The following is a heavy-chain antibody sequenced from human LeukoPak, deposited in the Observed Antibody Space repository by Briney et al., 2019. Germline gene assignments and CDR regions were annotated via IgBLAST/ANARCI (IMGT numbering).Heavy chain of an antibody. D-gene: IGHD5-18*01. V-gene: IGHV1-3*01. CDR3: ATEDSYGHEVWY. CDR1: GYTFTSYA. Sequence: ASVKVSCKASGYTFTSYAMHWVRQAPGQRLEGMGWINAGNGNTKYSQKFQGRVTITRDTSASTAYMELSSLRSEDTAVYYCATEDSYGHEVWYWGQGTLVTVSS. J-gene: IGHJ4*02. CDR2: INAGNGNT.